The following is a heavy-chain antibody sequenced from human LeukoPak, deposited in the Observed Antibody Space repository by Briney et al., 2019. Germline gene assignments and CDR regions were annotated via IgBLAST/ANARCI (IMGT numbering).Heavy chain of an antibody. D-gene: IGHD2-15*01. CDR2: ISGSGGDT. J-gene: IGHJ4*02. CDR1: GFAFSNYA. CDR3: AKGRSSGGSCVNY. V-gene: IGHV3-23*01. Sequence: GGSLRLARTVDGFAFSNYAINWVRQAPGKGLEWVSVISGSGGDTYYEDSVKGRFTISRDNSKHTVCLQVDCLRAEDPAVYYCAKGRSSGGSCVNYWGQGTLVSVSS.